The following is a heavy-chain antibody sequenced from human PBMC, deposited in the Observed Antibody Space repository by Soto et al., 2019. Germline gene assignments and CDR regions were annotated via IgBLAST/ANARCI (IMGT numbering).Heavy chain of an antibody. Sequence: TGGSLRLSCAASGFTFSSYSMNWVRQAPGKGLEWVSYISSSSSTIYYADSVKGRFTISRDNAKNSLYLQMNSLRDEDTAVYYCARDFSYYDSSGYYFWFDYWGQGTLVTVCS. D-gene: IGHD3-22*01. CDR2: ISSSSSTI. CDR3: ARDFSYYDSSGYYFWFDY. CDR1: GFTFSSYS. V-gene: IGHV3-48*02. J-gene: IGHJ5*01.